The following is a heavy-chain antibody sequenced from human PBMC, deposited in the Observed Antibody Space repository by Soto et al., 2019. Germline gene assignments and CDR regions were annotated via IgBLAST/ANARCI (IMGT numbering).Heavy chain of an antibody. CDR1: GGPISSYY. V-gene: IGHV4-59*01. CDR3: ARGYYYYDSSGYYDY. D-gene: IGHD3-22*01. J-gene: IGHJ4*02. Sequence: PSETLSLTCTVSGGPISSYYWSWIRQPPGKGLEWIGYIYYSGSTNYNPSLKSRVTISVDTSKNQFSLKLSSVTAADTAVYYCARGYYYYDSSGYYDYWGQGTLVTVSS. CDR2: IYYSGST.